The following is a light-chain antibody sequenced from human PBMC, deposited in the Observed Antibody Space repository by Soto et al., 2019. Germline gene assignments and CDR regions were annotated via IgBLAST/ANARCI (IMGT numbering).Light chain of an antibody. J-gene: IGKJ1*01. Sequence: DIQMTQSPSTLSGSVGDRVTITCRASQTISSWLAWYQQKPGKAPKLLIYKASTLKSGVPSRFSGSGSGTEFNLTISSLQPDDFATYYCQPYNSYSEAFGQGTKVELK. CDR3: QPYNSYSEA. CDR1: QTISSW. V-gene: IGKV1-5*03. CDR2: KAS.